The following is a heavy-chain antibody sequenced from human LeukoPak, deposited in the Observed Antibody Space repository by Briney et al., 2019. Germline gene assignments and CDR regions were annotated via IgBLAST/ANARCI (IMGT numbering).Heavy chain of an antibody. CDR2: MNQDGSEK. CDR1: GFTSSDSW. D-gene: IGHD3-16*01. J-gene: IGHJ6*02. V-gene: IGHV3-7*01. CDR3: ATYTHWVAGDV. Sequence: GGSLRLSCGASGFTSSDSWMSWVRQAPGKGLEWVANMNQDGSEKAYVDSVKGRFAISRDNARNSLYLQMSSLRAEDTAVYYCATYTHWVAGDVWGQGTTVTVSS.